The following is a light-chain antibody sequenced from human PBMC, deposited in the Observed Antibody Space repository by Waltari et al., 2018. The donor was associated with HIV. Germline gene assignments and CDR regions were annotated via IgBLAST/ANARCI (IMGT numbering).Light chain of an antibody. CDR3: AAWNDRLSGYV. CDR2: DVI. V-gene: IGLV2-14*03. CDR1: SSDVGHYNY. J-gene: IGLJ1*01. Sequence: QSALTQPASVSGSPGQSITISCTGTSSDVGHYNYVSWYQQHQDKAPKLIICDVIVRPAGISDRFSGPKAGNTASLTISGLQDDDEADYYCAAWNDRLSGYVFGTGTKVTV.